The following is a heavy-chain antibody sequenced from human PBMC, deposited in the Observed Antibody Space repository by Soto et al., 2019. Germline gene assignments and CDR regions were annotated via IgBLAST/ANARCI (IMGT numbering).Heavy chain of an antibody. Sequence: ASVKVSCTASGYTFTSYYMHWVRQAPGQGLEWMGIINPSGGSTSYAQKFQGRVTMTRDTSTSTVYMELSSLRSEDTAVYYCASETQLVRLTTRNYYYGMDVWGQGTTVTVSS. CDR2: INPSGGST. D-gene: IGHD6-6*01. CDR3: ASETQLVRLTTRNYYYGMDV. CDR1: GYTFTSYY. J-gene: IGHJ6*02. V-gene: IGHV1-46*01.